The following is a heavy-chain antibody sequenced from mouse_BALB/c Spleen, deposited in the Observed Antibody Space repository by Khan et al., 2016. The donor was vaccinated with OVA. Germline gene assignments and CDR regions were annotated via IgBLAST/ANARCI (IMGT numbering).Heavy chain of an antibody. D-gene: IGHD4-1*02. Sequence: QVQLKQSGPGLVQSSQSLSITCTVSGFSLTNYGVHWLRQSPGKGLEWLGVIWRGGSTDYNAAFMSRLYITKDNSKSQVFFKMNRLQADDTAIYXLDQNPTCYAMDYWGQGTSVTVSS. CDR1: GFSLTNYG. CDR3: DQNPTCYAMDY. V-gene: IGHV2-5*01. CDR2: IWRGGST. J-gene: IGHJ4*01.